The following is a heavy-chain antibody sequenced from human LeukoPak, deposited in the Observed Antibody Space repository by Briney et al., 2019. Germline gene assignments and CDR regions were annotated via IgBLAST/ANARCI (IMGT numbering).Heavy chain of an antibody. CDR3: ARTPHRGVIVIPEFHY. V-gene: IGHV3-21*01. Sequence: SGGTLRLSCAASGFTFSSHGMNWVRQAPGKGLEWVASISNSGTYIYYEDSVKGRFTISRDNAKNSLYLQMNSLRAEDTAVYYCARTPHRGVIVIPEFHYWSQGTLVTVSS. J-gene: IGHJ4*02. CDR1: GFTFSSHG. D-gene: IGHD3-16*02. CDR2: ISNSGTYI.